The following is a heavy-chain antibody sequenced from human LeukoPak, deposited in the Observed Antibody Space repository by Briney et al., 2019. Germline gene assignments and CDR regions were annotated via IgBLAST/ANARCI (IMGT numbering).Heavy chain of an antibody. CDR3: ARAKRGTPVPISYYYYAMDV. J-gene: IGHJ6*02. CDR2: ISGSGGST. CDR1: GFTFSPYA. Sequence: GGSLRLSCAASGFTFSPYAMNWVRQAPGKGLEGVSGISGSGGSTHYADSVKGRFTISRDNSKNTLFLEMNSLRAEDAAVYFCARAKRGTPVPISYYYYAMDVWGQGTTVTVSS. V-gene: IGHV3-23*01. D-gene: IGHD6-19*01.